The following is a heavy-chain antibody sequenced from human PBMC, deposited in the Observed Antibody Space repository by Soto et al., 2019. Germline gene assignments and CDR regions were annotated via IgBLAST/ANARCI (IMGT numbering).Heavy chain of an antibody. CDR1: GYNFTAFW. CDR3: AKLGFPGAIYFDS. J-gene: IGHJ4*02. Sequence: GESLKISCKVSGYNFTAFWLGWVRKMPGKGLERMANIHPLDSETNYGPSFQGQVTISADKSITTAFLHWSNLKASDTSIYFCAKLGFPGAIYFDSWGQGSLVTVPS. V-gene: IGHV5-51*01. D-gene: IGHD6-25*01. CDR2: IHPLDSET.